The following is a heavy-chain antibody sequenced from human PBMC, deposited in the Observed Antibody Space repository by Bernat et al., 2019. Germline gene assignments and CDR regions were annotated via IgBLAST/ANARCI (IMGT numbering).Heavy chain of an antibody. CDR1: GFTFSSYA. Sequence: QVQLVESGGGVVQPGRSLRLSCAASGFTFSSYAMHWVRQAPGKGLEWVAVISYDGSNKYYADSVKGRFTISRDNSKNTLYLQMNSLRAEDTAVYYCARDGLWFRELIPPVTSRRIFDYWGQGTLVTVSS. J-gene: IGHJ4*02. CDR2: ISYDGSNK. CDR3: ARDGLWFRELIPPVTSRRIFDY. D-gene: IGHD3-10*01. V-gene: IGHV3-30*01.